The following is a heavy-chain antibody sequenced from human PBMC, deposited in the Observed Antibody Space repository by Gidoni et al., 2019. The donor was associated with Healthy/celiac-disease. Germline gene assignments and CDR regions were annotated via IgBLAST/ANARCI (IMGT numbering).Heavy chain of an antibody. CDR1: GGSLSSGGYY. CDR2: IYYSGST. J-gene: IGHJ5*02. V-gene: IGHV4-31*03. Sequence: QVQLQESGPGLVTPSQTLSLTCTVSGGSLSSGGYYWSGIRQHPGKGLEWIGYIYYSGSTYYNPSLKSRVTISVDTSKNQFSLKLSSVTAADTAVYYCARDMTVDYYDSSGYYENWFDPWGQGTLVTVSS. D-gene: IGHD3-22*01. CDR3: ARDMTVDYYDSSGYYENWFDP.